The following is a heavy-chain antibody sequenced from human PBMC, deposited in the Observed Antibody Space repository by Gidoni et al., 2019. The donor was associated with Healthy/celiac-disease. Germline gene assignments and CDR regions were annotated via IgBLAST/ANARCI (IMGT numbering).Heavy chain of an antibody. CDR2: INPNSGGT. J-gene: IGHJ6*02. CDR3: AREGRVVPAAAYYDYGMDV. D-gene: IGHD2-2*01. CDR1: GYTFTGYY. V-gene: IGHV1-2*02. Sequence: QVQLVQSGAEVKKPGASVKVSCKASGYTFTGYYLHWVRQAPGQGLEWMGWINPNSGGTNYAQKFQGRVTMTRDTSISTAYMELSRLRSDDTAVYYCAREGRVVPAAAYYDYGMDVWGQGTTVTVSS.